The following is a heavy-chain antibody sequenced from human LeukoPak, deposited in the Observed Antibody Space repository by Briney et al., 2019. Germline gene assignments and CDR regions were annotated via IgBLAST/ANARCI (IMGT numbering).Heavy chain of an antibody. D-gene: IGHD1-26*01. Sequence: SETLSLTCAVYGGSFSGYYWSRIRQPPGKGLEWIGEINHSGSTNYNPSLKSRVTISVDTSKNQFSLKLSSVTAADTAVYYCARHQPGSYYDYWGQGALVTVSS. CDR3: ARHQPGSYYDY. J-gene: IGHJ4*02. CDR2: INHSGST. V-gene: IGHV4-34*01. CDR1: GGSFSGYY.